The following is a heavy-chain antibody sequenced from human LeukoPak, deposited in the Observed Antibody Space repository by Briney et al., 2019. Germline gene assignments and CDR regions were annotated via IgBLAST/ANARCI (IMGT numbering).Heavy chain of an antibody. J-gene: IGHJ4*02. CDR2: ISYSGSA. CDR3: ARGIAVAGGDY. V-gene: IGHV4-39*07. Sequence: SETLSLTCTVSGGSISSSNYYWGWIRQPPGKGLVWIRSISYSGSAYYNPSLKSRVTISVDTSKNQFSLKLSSVTAADTAVYYCARGIAVAGGDYWGQGTLVTVSS. CDR1: GGSISSSNYY. D-gene: IGHD6-19*01.